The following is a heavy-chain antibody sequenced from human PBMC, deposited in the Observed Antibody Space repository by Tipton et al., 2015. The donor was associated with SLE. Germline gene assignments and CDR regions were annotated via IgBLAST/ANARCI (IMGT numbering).Heavy chain of an antibody. V-gene: IGHV5-51*03. CDR3: ARRWFQTVFDY. J-gene: IGHJ4*02. Sequence: QSGAEVKKPGEALQISCKTSGYSFTNSWIVWFRHMPGEGLECMGMIDPSDSDTRYNPSFQGHVSMSIDRSTTTAYLQWRSLKASDTAMYFCARRWFQTVFDYWRQGTLVAVSS. CDR1: GYSFTNSW. D-gene: IGHD3-10*01. CDR2: IDPSDSDT.